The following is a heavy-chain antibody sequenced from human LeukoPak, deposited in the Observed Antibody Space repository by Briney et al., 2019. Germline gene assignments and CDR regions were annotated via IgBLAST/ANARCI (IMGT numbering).Heavy chain of an antibody. Sequence: GGSLRLSCAASGFTVSSNYMSWVRQAPGKGPEWVAHIKENGNEQYYADSVKGRFTISRDNVKQSLGLQMNSLRVEDTAVYYCAKGPGDFDASDIWGQGTMVTVSS. CDR2: IKENGNEQ. CDR3: AKGPGDFDASDI. V-gene: IGHV3-7*01. D-gene: IGHD1-14*01. CDR1: GFTVSSNY. J-gene: IGHJ3*02.